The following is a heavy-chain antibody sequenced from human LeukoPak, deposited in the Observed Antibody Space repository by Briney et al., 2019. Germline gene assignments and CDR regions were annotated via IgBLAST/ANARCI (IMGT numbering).Heavy chain of an antibody. CDR3: ARDWYCSSSICYTDRNWFDP. D-gene: IGHD2-2*02. V-gene: IGHV3-11*05. CDR1: GFSFSDYY. J-gene: IGHJ5*02. Sequence: KPGGSLRLSCAASGFSFSDYYMSWIRQAPGEGLEWVSYITSSSSYTNYADSVRGRFTISRDNAKNLLYLQMNSLRPEDTAVYYCARDWYCSSSICYTDRNWFDPWGQGTLVTVSS. CDR2: ITSSSSYT.